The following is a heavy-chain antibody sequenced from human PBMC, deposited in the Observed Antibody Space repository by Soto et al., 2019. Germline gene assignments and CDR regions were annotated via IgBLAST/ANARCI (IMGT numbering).Heavy chain of an antibody. J-gene: IGHJ4*02. CDR3: ARGGGYSYGYVRKLDY. CDR2: INPSGGST. V-gene: IGHV1-46*01. CDR1: GYTFTSYY. D-gene: IGHD5-18*01. Sequence: ASVKVSCKASGYTFTSYYMHWVRQAPGQGLEWMGIINPSGGSTSYAQKFQGRVTMTRDTSTSTVYMELSSLRSEDTAGYYCARGGGYSYGYVRKLDYWGQGTVVTVSS.